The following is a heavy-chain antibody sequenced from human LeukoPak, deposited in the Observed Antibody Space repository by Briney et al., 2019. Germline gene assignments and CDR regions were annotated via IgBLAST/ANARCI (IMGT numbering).Heavy chain of an antibody. J-gene: IGHJ4*02. CDR1: GYTFTGYY. Sequence: GASVKVSCKASGYTFTGYYMHWVRQAPGQGLEWMGWINPNSGGTNYAQKFQGRVTMTRDTSISTAYMELSRLRSDDTAVYYCARGYSSGYYYQEWTAGYWGQGTLVTVSS. CDR3: ARGYSSGYYYQEWTAGY. CDR2: INPNSGGT. V-gene: IGHV1-2*02. D-gene: IGHD3-22*01.